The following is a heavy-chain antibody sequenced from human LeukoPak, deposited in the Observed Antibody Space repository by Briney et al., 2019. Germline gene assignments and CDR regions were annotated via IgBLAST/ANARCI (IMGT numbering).Heavy chain of an antibody. V-gene: IGHV3-30*18. Sequence: GGSLRLSFAGAGFSSSSCSKPWFRQSPGKGLDWVATVLCNGDKHYGDTVKGRFTISRDVSKNTLDLQMNSLRPEDTAIYYCAKGGVPGTENWFGPWGQGTLVTVSS. CDR2: VLCNGDK. D-gene: IGHD3-10*01. CDR1: GFSSSSCS. J-gene: IGHJ5*02. CDR3: AKGGVPGTENWFGP.